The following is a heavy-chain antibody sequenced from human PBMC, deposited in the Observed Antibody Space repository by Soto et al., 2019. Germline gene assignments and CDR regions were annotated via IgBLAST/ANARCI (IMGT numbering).Heavy chain of an antibody. CDR3: ARELAGYNYGYGIDY. CDR1: GFTFSSQW. Sequence: EVQLVESGGGLVQPGGSLRLSCAASGFTFSSQWMHWVRQAPGKELVWVSRINSDGSSTSYPDSVKDRFTISRDNAKNTLYLQMNSLRAEDTAVYYCARELAGYNYGYGIDYWGQGTLVTVSS. V-gene: IGHV3-74*01. CDR2: INSDGSST. J-gene: IGHJ4*02. D-gene: IGHD5-18*01.